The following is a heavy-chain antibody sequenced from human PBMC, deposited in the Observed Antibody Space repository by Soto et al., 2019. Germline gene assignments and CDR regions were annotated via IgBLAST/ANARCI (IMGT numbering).Heavy chain of an antibody. Sequence: AGGSLRLSCAASGFTFSNSWWSWVRLPPGKGLEWVANIRTDGGETNYVGSVKGRFTISRGNAKNSLNLQMNSLRHEDTAVYYCAGEIDPHINWLDPRGQGTRVTVSS. J-gene: IGHJ5*02. CDR1: GFTFSNSW. V-gene: IGHV3-7*01. D-gene: IGHD2-21*01. CDR3: AGEIDPHINWLDP. CDR2: IRTDGGET.